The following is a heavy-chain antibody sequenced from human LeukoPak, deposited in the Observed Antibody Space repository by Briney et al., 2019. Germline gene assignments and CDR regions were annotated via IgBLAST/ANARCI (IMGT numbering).Heavy chain of an antibody. Sequence: GGSLRLSCAASGFTFSNYSMNWVRQAPGKGLEWGSYISRSSSTIYYADSVKGRFTISRDTAKNSLFLQMNTLRAADTAVYYCARAKRNGFDIWGQGTMVTVSS. CDR3: ARAKRNGFDI. CDR2: ISRSSSTI. V-gene: IGHV3-48*01. CDR1: GFTFSNYS. J-gene: IGHJ3*02.